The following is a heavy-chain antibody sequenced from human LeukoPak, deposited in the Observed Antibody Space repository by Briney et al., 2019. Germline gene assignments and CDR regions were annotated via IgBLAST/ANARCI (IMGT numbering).Heavy chain of an antibody. D-gene: IGHD3-10*01. J-gene: IGHJ4*02. CDR1: GFSFSTYG. Sequence: QSGGSLRLSCAASGFSFSTYGMHWVRQAPGKGLEWVAVISSDGSNKYYADSVKGRFTISRDNSKNTLSLQMNSLRTEDTAVFYCAKGSGGSGSFYNHFDCWGQGTLVTVSS. V-gene: IGHV3-30*18. CDR3: AKGSGGSGSFYNHFDC. CDR2: ISSDGSNK.